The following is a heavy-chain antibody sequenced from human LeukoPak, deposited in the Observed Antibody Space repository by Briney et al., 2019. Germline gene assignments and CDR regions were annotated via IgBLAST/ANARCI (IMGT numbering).Heavy chain of an antibody. J-gene: IGHJ4*02. D-gene: IGHD1-26*01. V-gene: IGHV4-4*07. Sequence: SETLSLTCTVSGGSISSYYWSWIRQPAGKGLEWIGRIYTSGSTNYNASLKSRVSMSVDTSKNQFSLKLSSVTAADTAVFYCARENSGSYRGFDYWGQGTLVTVSS. CDR2: IYTSGST. CDR1: GGSISSYY. CDR3: ARENSGSYRGFDY.